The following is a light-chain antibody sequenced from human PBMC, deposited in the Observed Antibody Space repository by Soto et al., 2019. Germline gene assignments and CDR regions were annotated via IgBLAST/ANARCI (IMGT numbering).Light chain of an antibody. J-gene: IGLJ7*01. Sequence: QSVLTQPASVSGSPGQSITISCTGTSSDVGGYDYVSWYQQHPGEGPKLMIYDVSNRPSGVSNRFSGSKSGNTASLTISGLQAEGEADYYCSSYTSSSTYVFGSGTQLTVL. CDR3: SSYTSSSTYV. V-gene: IGLV2-14*01. CDR1: SSDVGGYDY. CDR2: DVS.